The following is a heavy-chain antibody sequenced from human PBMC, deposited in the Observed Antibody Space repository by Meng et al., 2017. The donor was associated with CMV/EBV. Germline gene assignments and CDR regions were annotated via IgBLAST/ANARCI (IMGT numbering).Heavy chain of an antibody. V-gene: IGHV4-4*07. CDR2: IYTSGST. Sequence: YCWSWIRQPAGKGLEWIGRIYTSGSTNYNPSLKSRVTMSVDTSKNQFSLKLSSVTAADTAVYYCARDRLDYDSSGYYYAHEIYAFDIWGQGTMVTVSS. J-gene: IGHJ3*02. CDR1: YC. CDR3: ARDRLDYDSSGYYYAHEIYAFDI. D-gene: IGHD3-22*01.